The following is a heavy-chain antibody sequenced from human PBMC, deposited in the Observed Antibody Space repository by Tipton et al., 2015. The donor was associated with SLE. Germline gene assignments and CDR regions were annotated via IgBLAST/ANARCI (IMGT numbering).Heavy chain of an antibody. Sequence: TLSLTCTVSGGSISNYYWSWIRQPPGKGLEWIGYIYYSGSTNYNPSLKSRVTISVDTSKNQFSLKLSSVTAADTAVYYCARGGVAATPDYWGQGTLVTVSS. V-gene: IGHV4-59*01. CDR2: IYYSGST. CDR1: GGSISNYY. CDR3: ARGGVAATPDY. D-gene: IGHD2-15*01. J-gene: IGHJ4*02.